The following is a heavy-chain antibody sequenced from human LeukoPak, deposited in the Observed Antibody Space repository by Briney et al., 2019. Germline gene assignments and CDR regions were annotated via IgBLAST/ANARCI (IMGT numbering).Heavy chain of an antibody. V-gene: IGHV4-4*07. D-gene: IGHD6-19*01. CDR2: IQSSGST. J-gene: IGHJ4*02. CDR3: ARVGSAWSFDS. Sequence: ETETLTCTVSGRSISRYYWSWIRQPAGRGLEWIGRIQSSGSTNYNPPPKSRVTMSVDTSKYKFSLKVNSVTAADTAVYYCARVGSAWSFDSGARGTLSYVSS. CDR1: GRSISRYY.